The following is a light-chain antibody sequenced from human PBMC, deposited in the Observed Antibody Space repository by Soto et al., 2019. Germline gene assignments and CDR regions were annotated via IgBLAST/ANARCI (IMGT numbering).Light chain of an antibody. Sequence: DIQMTQSPSTLSASVGDRVTITCRASQSISSWLAWYQQKPGRAPKLLIYKASSLESGVPSRLSGSGSGTEFTLTISSLQPDDFATYYCQQYNSQWTFGQGTKVDIK. CDR1: QSISSW. CDR2: KAS. V-gene: IGKV1-5*03. J-gene: IGKJ1*01. CDR3: QQYNSQWT.